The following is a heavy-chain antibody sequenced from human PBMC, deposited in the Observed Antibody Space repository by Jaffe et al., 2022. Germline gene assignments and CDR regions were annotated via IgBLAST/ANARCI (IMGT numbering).Heavy chain of an antibody. D-gene: IGHD6-13*01. CDR3: ARDLVAAAVTGRGYYYYYYYMDV. V-gene: IGHV1-46*01. Sequence: QVQLVQSGAEVKKPGASVKVSCKASGYTFTSYYMHWVRQAPGQGLEWMGIINPSGGSTSYAQKFQGRVTMTRDTSTSTVYMELSSLRSEDTAVYYCARDLVAAAVTGRGYYYYYYYMDVWGKGTTVTVSS. CDR2: INPSGGST. CDR1: GYTFTSYY. J-gene: IGHJ6*03.